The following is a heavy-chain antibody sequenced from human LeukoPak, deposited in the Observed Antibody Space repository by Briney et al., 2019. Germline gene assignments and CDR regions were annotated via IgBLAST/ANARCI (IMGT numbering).Heavy chain of an antibody. CDR2: INHIVST. V-gene: IGHV4-39*07. Sequence: PSETLSLTCTVSGGSISSSSYYWGWIRQPPGKGLEWIEEINHIVSTNYTPSLKCRVTISVDTSKNQFSLKLSSVTAADTAVYYCASDHYDFWSGYRDAFDIWGQGTMVTVSS. CDR1: GGSISSSSYY. J-gene: IGHJ3*02. D-gene: IGHD3-3*01. CDR3: ASDHYDFWSGYRDAFDI.